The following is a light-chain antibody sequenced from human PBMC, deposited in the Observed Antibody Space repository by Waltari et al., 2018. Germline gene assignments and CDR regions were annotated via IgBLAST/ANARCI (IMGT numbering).Light chain of an antibody. CDR2: DVS. CDR3: SSYSDSSTLVV. J-gene: IGLJ3*02. CDR1: SSDIGTYNY. V-gene: IGLV2-14*03. Sequence: QSALTQPASVSGSPGQSITMSCTGTSSDIGTYNYVSWYQQHPGTAPKLMIYDVSNRPSGVSNRFSGSKSGITASLTISVLRAEDEADYYCSSYSDSSTLVVFGGGTKLTVL.